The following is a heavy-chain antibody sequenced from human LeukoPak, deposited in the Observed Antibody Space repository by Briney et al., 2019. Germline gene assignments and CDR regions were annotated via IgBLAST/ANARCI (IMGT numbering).Heavy chain of an antibody. CDR1: GFTFNKYA. V-gene: IGHV3-23*01. CDR3: AKAFRIVGIGNPDDAFDV. Sequence: PGGSLRLSCAASGFTFNKYAMNWVRQPPGKGLEWVSSIAGTGGSTYYADSVKGRFTLSRDNSENTLYLQLNSLRAEDSGIYYCAKAFRIVGIGNPDDAFDVWGQGTVVTVP. CDR2: IAGTGGST. D-gene: IGHD1-26*01. J-gene: IGHJ3*01.